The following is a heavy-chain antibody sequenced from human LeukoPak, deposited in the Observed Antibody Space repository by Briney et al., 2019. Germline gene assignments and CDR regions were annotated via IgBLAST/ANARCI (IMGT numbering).Heavy chain of an antibody. CDR3: AKWGDYDVLTGYYVSDY. Sequence: PGGSLRLFCAASGFTFSNYAMSWVRQAPGKGLEWVSAITGSGGNTYYADSVKGRFTISRDNSKNTVFLLMNSLRAEDTAVYYCAKWGDYDVLTGYYVSDYWGQGTLVTVSS. CDR1: GFTFSNYA. V-gene: IGHV3-23*01. CDR2: ITGSGGNT. D-gene: IGHD3-9*01. J-gene: IGHJ4*02.